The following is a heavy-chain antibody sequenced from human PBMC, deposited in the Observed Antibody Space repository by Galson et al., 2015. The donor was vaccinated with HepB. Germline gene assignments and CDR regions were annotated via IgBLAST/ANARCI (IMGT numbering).Heavy chain of an antibody. Sequence: SLRLSCAASGFTFSTYWMSWVRQAPGKGLEWVANIKQDGSEKYYVDSVKGRFTISRDNAKNSLYLQMNSLRAEDTAVYYCAREFGLWWPNYSSGYFDYWGQGTLVTVSS. CDR1: GFTFSTYW. CDR2: IKQDGSEK. CDR3: AREFGLWWPNYSSGYFDY. D-gene: IGHD6-19*01. J-gene: IGHJ4*02. V-gene: IGHV3-7*03.